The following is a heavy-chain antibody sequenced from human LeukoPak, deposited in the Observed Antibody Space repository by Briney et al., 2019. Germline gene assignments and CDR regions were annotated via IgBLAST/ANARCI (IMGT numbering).Heavy chain of an antibody. D-gene: IGHD6-6*01. J-gene: IGHJ4*02. V-gene: IGHV4-59*01. CDR3: ACGGIAARRGWVFDY. CDR1: GGSISSYY. CDR2: IYYSGST. Sequence: SETLSLTCTVSGGSISSYYWSWIRQPPGKGLEWIGYIYYSGSTNYNPSLKSRVTISVDTSKNQFSLKLSSVTAADTAVYYCACGGIAARRGWVFDYWGQGTLVTVSS.